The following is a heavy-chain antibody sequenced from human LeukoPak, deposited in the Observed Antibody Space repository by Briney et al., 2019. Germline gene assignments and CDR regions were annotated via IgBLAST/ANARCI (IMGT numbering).Heavy chain of an antibody. CDR1: GFTVSSNY. D-gene: IGHD5-24*01. Sequence: QTGGSLRLSCAASGFTVSSNYMSWVRQAPGKGLEWVSVIYSGGSTYYADSVKGRFTISRDNSKNTLYLQMNSLRAEDTAVYYCARIRRDGYNYYSDWYFDLWGRGTLVTVSS. CDR2: IYSGGST. V-gene: IGHV3-66*02. CDR3: ARIRRDGYNYYSDWYFDL. J-gene: IGHJ2*01.